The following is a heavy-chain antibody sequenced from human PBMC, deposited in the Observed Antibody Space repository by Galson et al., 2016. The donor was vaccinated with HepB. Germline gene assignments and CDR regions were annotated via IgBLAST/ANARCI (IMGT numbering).Heavy chain of an antibody. V-gene: IGHV3-23*01. CDR2: ISGSAYST. CDR3: AKVEGFLEWLLYPFDY. J-gene: IGHJ4*02. Sequence: SLRLSCAASGFTFSSYAMSWDRQAPGKGLEWVSAISGSAYSTYYADSVKGRFTISRDNSKNTLYLQMNSLRVEDTAVYYCAKVEGFLEWLLYPFDYWGQGTLVTVSS. CDR1: GFTFSSYA. D-gene: IGHD3-3*01.